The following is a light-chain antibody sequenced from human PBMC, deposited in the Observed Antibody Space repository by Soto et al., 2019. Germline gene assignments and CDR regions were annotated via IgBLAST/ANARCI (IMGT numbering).Light chain of an antibody. CDR1: SSDISAYNY. CDR2: EVS. Sequence: QSALTQPASVSGSPGQSITISCTGTSSDISAYNYVSWYQQYPGKAPKLMIYEVSNRPYGVSNRFAGSKSGNTASLTISGLQADDEADYYCSSYTSSSTVVFGGGTKLTVL. CDR3: SSYTSSSTVV. J-gene: IGLJ2*01. V-gene: IGLV2-14*01.